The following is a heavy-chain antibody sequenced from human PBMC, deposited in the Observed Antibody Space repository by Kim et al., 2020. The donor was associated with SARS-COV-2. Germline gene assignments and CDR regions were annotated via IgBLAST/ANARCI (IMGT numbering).Heavy chain of an antibody. J-gene: IGHJ5*01. CDR3: AATFVVMPSWSPCLFDD. Sequence: GGSLRLSCAASGFTFSDSAMHWVRQASGKGLEWVGRIRSKANNYATTYSASVKGRFTISREDSKNAADLHMNSLKTEDTAVYYCAATFVVMPSWSPCLFDDGGRGALVTASS. CDR2: IRSKANNYAT. V-gene: IGHV3-73*01. CDR1: GFTFSDSA. D-gene: IGHD3-22*01.